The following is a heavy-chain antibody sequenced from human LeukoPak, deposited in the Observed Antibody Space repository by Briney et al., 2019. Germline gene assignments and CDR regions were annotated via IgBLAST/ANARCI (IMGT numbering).Heavy chain of an antibody. CDR3: ARSISTVTTYDY. V-gene: IGHV4-39*01. CDR2: IYYSGST. D-gene: IGHD4-17*01. CDR1: GGSISSSSYY. J-gene: IGHJ4*02. Sequence: SETLSLTCTVSGGSISSSSYYWGWIRQPPGKGLEWIGSIYYSGSTYYNPPLKSRVAISVDTSKNQFSLKLSSVTAADTAVYYCARSISTVTTYDYWGQGTLVTVSS.